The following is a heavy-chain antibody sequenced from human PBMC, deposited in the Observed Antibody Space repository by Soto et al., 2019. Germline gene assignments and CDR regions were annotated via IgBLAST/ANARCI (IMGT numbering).Heavy chain of an antibody. J-gene: IGHJ4*02. CDR3: ARDIDTSSHFSFFDS. D-gene: IGHD3-22*01. CDR1: GFTFSSYS. V-gene: IGHV3-33*08. Sequence: GGSLRLSCAASGFTFSSYSMNWVRQAPGKGLEWVGEIWHDASKELYADSVKGRFTISRDNSKNMVYLQMNSLRVEDTAVYYCARDIDTSSHFSFFDSWGRGTLVTVS. CDR2: IWHDASKE.